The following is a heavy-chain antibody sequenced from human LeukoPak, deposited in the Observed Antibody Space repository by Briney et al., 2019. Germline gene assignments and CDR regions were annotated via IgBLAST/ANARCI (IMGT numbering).Heavy chain of an antibody. CDR1: GGSISSYY. D-gene: IGHD5-24*01. Sequence: SETLSLTCTVSGGSISSYYWSWIRQPPGKGLEWIGYIYYSGSTNYNPSLKSRVTISVDTSKNQFSLKLSSVTAADTAVYYCAWGVEMATITRWGQGTLVTVSS. CDR2: IYYSGST. V-gene: IGHV4-59*01. CDR3: AWGVEMATITR. J-gene: IGHJ4*02.